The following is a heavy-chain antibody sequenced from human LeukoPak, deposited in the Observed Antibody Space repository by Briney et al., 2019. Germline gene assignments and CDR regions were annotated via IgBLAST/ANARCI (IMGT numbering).Heavy chain of an antibody. D-gene: IGHD3-10*01. V-gene: IGHV3-7*01. J-gene: IGHJ3*02. Sequence: GSLRLSCAASGFTFSSYLMSWVRQAPGKGLEWVANIKQDGSEKYYVDSVKGRFTISRDNAKNSLYLQMNSLRAEDTAVYYCARGGFDIWGQGTMVTVSS. CDR2: IKQDGSEK. CDR3: ARGGFDI. CDR1: GFTFSSYL.